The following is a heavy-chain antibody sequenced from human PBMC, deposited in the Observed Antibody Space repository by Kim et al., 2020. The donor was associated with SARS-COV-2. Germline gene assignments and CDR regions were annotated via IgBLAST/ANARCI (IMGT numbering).Heavy chain of an antibody. D-gene: IGHD6-25*01. CDR2: INPISGST. CDR3: ARDPQHIAAAYYAVDV. CDR1: GYIFTKYQ. J-gene: IGHJ6*02. Sequence: ASVKVSCKASGYIFTKYQMHWVRQAPGQGLQWMGMINPISGSTTYAQKFQGRVTMTRDTSTTTVYMELSSLRSEDTAVYYCARDPQHIAAAYYAVDVWGQGTTVTVSS. V-gene: IGHV1-46*01.